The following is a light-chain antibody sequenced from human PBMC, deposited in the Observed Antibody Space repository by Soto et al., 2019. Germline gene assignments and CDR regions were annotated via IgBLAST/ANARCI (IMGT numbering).Light chain of an antibody. CDR1: QSMNKW. CDR2: DVS. CDR3: QHYNGYSWT. J-gene: IGKJ1*01. V-gene: IGKV1-5*01. Sequence: DIQLTQSPSLLSASVRDRVTITCRASQSMNKWLAWYQQKPGKAPKLLIYDVSVLETGVPARFRGSGSGTEVTLTISSLQPEDLAMYYCQHYNGYSWTFGQGTK.